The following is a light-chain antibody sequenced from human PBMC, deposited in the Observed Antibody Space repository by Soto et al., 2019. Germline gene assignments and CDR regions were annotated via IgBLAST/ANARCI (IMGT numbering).Light chain of an antibody. CDR1: QGVSSNY. Sequence: EIVLTQSPGTLSLSPGARATLPCRASQGVSSNYLAWYHQKPGQAPRLLIYGASRGAAGIPDRFSGSGSVTGFTLTISTLEPEDVAVYFCQQYGRSPMFTFGQGTKLESK. V-gene: IGKV3-20*01. J-gene: IGKJ2*01. CDR2: GAS. CDR3: QQYGRSPMFT.